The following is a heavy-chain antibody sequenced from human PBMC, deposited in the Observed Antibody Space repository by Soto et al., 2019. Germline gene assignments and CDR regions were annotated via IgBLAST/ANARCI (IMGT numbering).Heavy chain of an antibody. Sequence: GASVKVSCKASGGTFGSYTISWVRQAPGQGLEWMGRIIPILGIANYAQKFQGRVTITADKSTSTAYMELSSLRSEDTAVYYCARDHCSGGSCYVYFGYWGQGTLVTVSS. CDR3: ARDHCSGGSCYVYFGY. J-gene: IGHJ4*02. CDR1: GGTFGSYT. CDR2: IIPILGIA. V-gene: IGHV1-69*04. D-gene: IGHD2-15*01.